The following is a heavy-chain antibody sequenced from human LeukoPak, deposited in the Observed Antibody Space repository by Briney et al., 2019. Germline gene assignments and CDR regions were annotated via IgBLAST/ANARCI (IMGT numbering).Heavy chain of an antibody. D-gene: IGHD2-2*03. CDR1: RFTFSRYS. Sequence: PGGSLRLSXAASRFTFSRYSMNWVRQAPGEGLEWVSYLSSSSSTIYYADSVKGRFTISRDNAKNSLYLQMNSLRAEDTAVYYCARAVTGYCSSASCYYMDVWGKGTTVTVSS. CDR3: ARAVTGYCSSASCYYMDV. J-gene: IGHJ6*03. CDR2: LSSSSSTI. V-gene: IGHV3-48*01.